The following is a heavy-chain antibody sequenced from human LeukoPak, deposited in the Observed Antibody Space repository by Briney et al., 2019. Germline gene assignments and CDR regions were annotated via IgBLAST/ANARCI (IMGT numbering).Heavy chain of an antibody. CDR2: IYYSGST. J-gene: IGHJ4*02. V-gene: IGHV4-59*01. CDR3: ARGSTVREFDY. Sequence: SETPSLTCTVSGGSISSYYWSWIRQPPGKGLEWIGYIYYSGSTNYNPSLKSRVTISVDTSKNQFSLKLSSVTAADTAVYYCARGSTVREFDYWGQGTLVTVSS. D-gene: IGHD1-26*01. CDR1: GGSISSYY.